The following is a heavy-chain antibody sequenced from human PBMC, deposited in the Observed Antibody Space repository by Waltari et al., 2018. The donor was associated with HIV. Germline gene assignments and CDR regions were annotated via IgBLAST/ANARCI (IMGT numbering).Heavy chain of an antibody. CDR2: ISNSGST. CDR3: AREGGSSSYDY. Sequence: QVQLQESGPGLVKPSQTLSLTCTVSGGSISSYGYYWSWLRQYPGKGLEWIGYISNSGSTYYNPSLKSRVTISVDTSKNQFSLKLSSVTAADTAVYYCAREGGSSSYDYWGQGTLVTVSP. CDR1: GGSISSYGYY. D-gene: IGHD2-15*01. V-gene: IGHV4-31*03. J-gene: IGHJ4*02.